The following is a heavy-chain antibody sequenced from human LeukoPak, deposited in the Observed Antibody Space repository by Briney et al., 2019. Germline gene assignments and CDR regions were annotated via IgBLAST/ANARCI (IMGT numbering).Heavy chain of an antibody. CDR1: GGSISSGGYY. V-gene: IGHV4-31*03. CDR2: IYYSGST. D-gene: IGHD3-9*01. J-gene: IGHJ6*02. CDR3: ARDYGHYDILTGYRPYGMDV. Sequence: SQTLSLTCTVSGGSISSGGYYWSWIRQHPGKGLEWIGYIYYSGSTYYNPSFKSRVTISVDTSKNQFSLKLSSVTAADTAVYYCARDYGHYDILTGYRPYGMDVWGQGTTVTVSS.